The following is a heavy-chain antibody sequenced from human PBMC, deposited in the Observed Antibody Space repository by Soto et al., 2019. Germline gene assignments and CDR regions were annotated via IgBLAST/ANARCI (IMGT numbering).Heavy chain of an antibody. J-gene: IGHJ6*02. D-gene: IGHD6-13*01. CDR1: GFIFSDYT. V-gene: IGHV3-48*02. CDR2: ISSSGGAI. CDR3: ARDHGGSTWFVGVYYFFGLDV. Sequence: EVQLVESGGDLVQPGGSLRLSCAASGFIFSDYTMTWVRQAPGRGLEFVSHISSSGGAIFYAESLKGRFTVSRDNAKNSLYLQMTSLRDDDTAVYFCARDHGGSTWFVGVYYFFGLDVWGQGTAVTVSS.